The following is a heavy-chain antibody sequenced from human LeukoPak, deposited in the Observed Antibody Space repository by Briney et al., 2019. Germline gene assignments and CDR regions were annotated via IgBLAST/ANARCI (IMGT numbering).Heavy chain of an antibody. V-gene: IGHV3-21*01. CDR1: GFTFSSYS. Sequence: PGGSLRLSCAASGFTFSSYSMNWVRQAPGKGLEWVSSISSSSSYIYYADSVKGRFTISRDNAKNSLYLQMNSLRAEDTALYYCARDTVGVTDYWGQGTLVTVSS. CDR3: ARDTVGVTDY. J-gene: IGHJ4*02. CDR2: ISSSSSYI. D-gene: IGHD1-26*01.